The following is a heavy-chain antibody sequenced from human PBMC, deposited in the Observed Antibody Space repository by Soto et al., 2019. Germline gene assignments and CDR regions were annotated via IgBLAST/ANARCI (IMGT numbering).Heavy chain of an antibody. CDR2: ISAYNGNT. V-gene: IGHV1-18*01. J-gene: IGHJ4*02. CDR3: ARSGSWYGLAWDDY. Sequence: ASVKVSCKASGYTFTSYGISWVRQAPGQGLEWMGWISAYNGNTNYAQKLQGSVTMTTDTSTSTAYMELRSLRSDDTAVYYCARSGSWYGLAWDDYWGRGTLVTVSS. CDR1: GYTFTSYG. D-gene: IGHD6-13*01.